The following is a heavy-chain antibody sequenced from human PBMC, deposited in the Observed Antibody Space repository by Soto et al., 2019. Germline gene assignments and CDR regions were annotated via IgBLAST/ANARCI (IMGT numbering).Heavy chain of an antibody. CDR3: AREGSYSAYNFAHGIQLWSFDF. CDR1: GCSINTFY. J-gene: IGHJ4*02. CDR2: IFSSGST. Sequence: SETLSLTCTVSGCSINTFYWSWVRQPAGKGLEWIGRIFSSGSTSFNPSPESRVAMSVDTSKNHFSLNLSSVTAADMAVYYCAREGSYSAYNFAHGIQLWSFDFWGQGALVTVSS. V-gene: IGHV4-4*07. D-gene: IGHD5-12*01.